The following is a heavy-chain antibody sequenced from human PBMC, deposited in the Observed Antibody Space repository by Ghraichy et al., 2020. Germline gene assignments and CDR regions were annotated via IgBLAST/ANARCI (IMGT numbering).Heavy chain of an antibody. Sequence: SETLSLTCTVSGGSIISVDYYWSWIRQPPGKGLEWIGYIYYSGSTYYNPSLKSRVTISVDTSKNQFSLKLSSVTAADTAVYYCARALMSTPWYYYYGMGVWGQGTTVTVSS. CDR3: ARALMSTPWYYYYGMGV. CDR1: GGSIISVDYY. V-gene: IGHV4-30-4*01. CDR2: IYYSGST. J-gene: IGHJ6*02. D-gene: IGHD2-2*01.